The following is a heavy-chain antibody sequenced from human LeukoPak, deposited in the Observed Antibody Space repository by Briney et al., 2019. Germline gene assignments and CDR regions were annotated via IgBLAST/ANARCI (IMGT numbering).Heavy chain of an antibody. J-gene: IGHJ5*02. D-gene: IGHD3-3*01. CDR2: INPNSGGT. CDR3: ARGNDFDLTYNWFDP. CDR1: GYTFTGYY. Sequence: ASVKVSCKASGYTFTGYYMHWVRQAPGQGLEWMGWINPNSGGTNYAQKFQGRVTMTRDTSISTAYMELSRLRSDDTAVYYSARGNDFDLTYNWFDPWGQGTLVTVSS. V-gene: IGHV1-2*02.